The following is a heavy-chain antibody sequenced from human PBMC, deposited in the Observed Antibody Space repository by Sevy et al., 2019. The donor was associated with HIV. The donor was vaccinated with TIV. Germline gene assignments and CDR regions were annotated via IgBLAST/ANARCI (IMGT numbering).Heavy chain of an antibody. CDR1: GGSISSGGYY. J-gene: IGHJ4*02. Sequence: SETLSLTCTVSGGSISSGGYYWSWIRQHPGKGLEWIGYIYYSGSTYYNPSLKSRVTISVDTSKNQFSLKLSSVTAADTAVYYCAGRAWLVGDYYFDYWGQGTLVTVSS. CDR3: AGRAWLVGDYYFDY. CDR2: IYYSGST. D-gene: IGHD3-9*01. V-gene: IGHV4-31*03.